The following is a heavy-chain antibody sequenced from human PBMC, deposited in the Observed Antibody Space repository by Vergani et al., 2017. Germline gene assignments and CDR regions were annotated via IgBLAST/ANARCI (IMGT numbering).Heavy chain of an antibody. CDR1: GYTFTSYA. CDR2: INAGNGNT. D-gene: IGHD6-13*01. Sequence: QVQLVQSGAEVKKPGASLKVSCKASGYTFTSYAMHWVRQPPGQRLEWMGWINAGNGNTKYSQKFQGRVTITSDTSASTAYMELSSLRSEDTAVYYCARTSGAAAGSGYFQHWGQGTLVTVSS. CDR3: ARTSGAAAGSGYFQH. J-gene: IGHJ1*01. V-gene: IGHV1-3*01.